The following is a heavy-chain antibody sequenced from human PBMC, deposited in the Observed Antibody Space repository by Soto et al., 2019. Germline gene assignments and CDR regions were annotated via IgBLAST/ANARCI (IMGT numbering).Heavy chain of an antibody. CDR2: ISAYNGNT. CDR1: GYTFTSYG. V-gene: IGHV1-18*01. J-gene: IGHJ3*02. Sequence: SSVKVSCKASGYTFTSYGISWVRQAPGQGLEWMGWISAYNGNTNYAQKLQGRVTTTTETSTSTAYMELRRLRSDDTAVYYCARDDRDNAFDIWGQGTMVTVSS. CDR3: ARDDRDNAFDI.